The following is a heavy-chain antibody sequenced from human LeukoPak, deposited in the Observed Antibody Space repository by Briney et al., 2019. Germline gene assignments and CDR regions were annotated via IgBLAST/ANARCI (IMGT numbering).Heavy chain of an antibody. CDR2: IYYSGST. J-gene: IGHJ6*02. CDR3: AREGGSYYSSYYYGMDV. CDR1: GGSISSYY. V-gene: IGHV4-59*01. D-gene: IGHD1-26*01. Sequence: SETLSLTCTVSGGSISSYYWSWIRQPPGKGLEWIGYIYYSGSTNYNPSLKSRVTISVDTSKNQFSLKLSSVTAADTAVYYCAREGGSYYSSYYYGMDVWGQGTTVTASS.